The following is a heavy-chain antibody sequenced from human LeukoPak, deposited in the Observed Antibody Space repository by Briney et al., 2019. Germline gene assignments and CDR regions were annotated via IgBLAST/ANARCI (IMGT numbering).Heavy chain of an antibody. Sequence: PSETLSLTCTVSGGSISSGDYYWSWIRQPPGKGLEWLGYIYYSGSTYYNPSLKSRVTISVDTSKNQFSLKLSSVTAADTAVYYCARVGVVPAAMSYYYGMDVWGQGTTVTVSS. CDR3: ARVGVVPAAMSYYYGMDV. CDR1: GGSISSGDYY. J-gene: IGHJ6*02. D-gene: IGHD2-2*01. CDR2: IYYSGST. V-gene: IGHV4-30-4*01.